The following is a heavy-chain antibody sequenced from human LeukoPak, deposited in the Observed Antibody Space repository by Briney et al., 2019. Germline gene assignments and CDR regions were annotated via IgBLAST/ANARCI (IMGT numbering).Heavy chain of an antibody. CDR1: GASFSSSSYY. V-gene: IGHV4-39*01. J-gene: IGHJ6*02. CDR2: IYYSGST. D-gene: IGHD5-24*01. Sequence: PSETLSLTCTVSGASFSSSSYYWGWIRQPPGKGLEWIGSIYYSGSTYYNPSLKSRVTISVDTSKNQFSLKLSSVTAADTAVYYCARHGLEMATLGPSYHGMDVWGQGTTVTVS. CDR3: ARHGLEMATLGPSYHGMDV.